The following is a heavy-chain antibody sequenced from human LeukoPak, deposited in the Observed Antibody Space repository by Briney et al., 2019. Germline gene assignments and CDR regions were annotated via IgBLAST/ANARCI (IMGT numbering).Heavy chain of an antibody. CDR2: IKQDGSEK. D-gene: IGHD2-2*01. CDR1: GFTFSSYW. V-gene: IGHV3-7*03. Sequence: GGSLRLSCAASGFTFSSYWMSWVRQAPGKGLEWVANIKQDGSEKYYVDSVKGRFTISRDNAKNSLYLQINSLRAEDTAVYYCARVVPAAKLYYYYGMDVWGKGTTVTVSS. CDR3: ARVVPAAKLYYYYGMDV. J-gene: IGHJ6*04.